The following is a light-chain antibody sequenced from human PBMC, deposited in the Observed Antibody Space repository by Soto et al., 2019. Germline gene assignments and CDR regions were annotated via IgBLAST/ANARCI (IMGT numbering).Light chain of an antibody. CDR1: QRIGTY. CDR2: HVS. V-gene: IGKV1-39*01. CDR3: QQSSTTVYT. J-gene: IGKJ2*01. Sequence: DIQMTQSPSSLSASVGDRVTVSCRASQRIGTYLNWYQQRPGKAPTLLIYHVSTLQPGVPSRFSGCGSGTDFTLSISGLQPEDFATYYCQQSSTTVYTFGQGTKLEIK.